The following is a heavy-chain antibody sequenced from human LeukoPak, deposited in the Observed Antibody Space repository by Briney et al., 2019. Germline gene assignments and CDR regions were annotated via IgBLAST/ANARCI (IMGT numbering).Heavy chain of an antibody. D-gene: IGHD2-2*01. CDR1: GYTFTSYA. Sequence: ASVKVSCKASGYTFTSYAMNWVRQAPGQGLEWMGWINTNTGNPTYAQGFTGRFVFSLDTSVSTAYLQISSLKAEDTAVYYCARGQYQLLFYYYYYYMDVWGKGTTVTVSS. J-gene: IGHJ6*03. CDR3: ARGQYQLLFYYYYYYMDV. V-gene: IGHV7-4-1*02. CDR2: INTNTGNP.